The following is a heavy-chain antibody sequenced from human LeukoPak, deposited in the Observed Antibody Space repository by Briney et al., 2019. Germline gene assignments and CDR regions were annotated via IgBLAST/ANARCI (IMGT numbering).Heavy chain of an antibody. V-gene: IGHV3-30*03. CDR1: GFTFSSYG. J-gene: IGHJ6*03. D-gene: IGHD3-10*01. CDR2: ISYDGSNK. CDR3: ARLPLLWFGDYYYYYMDV. Sequence: GGSLRLSCAASGFTFSSYGMHWVRQAPGKGLEWVAVISYDGSNKYYADSVKGRFTISRDNSKNTLYLQMNSLRAEDTAVYYCARLPLLWFGDYYYYYMDVWGKGTTVTISS.